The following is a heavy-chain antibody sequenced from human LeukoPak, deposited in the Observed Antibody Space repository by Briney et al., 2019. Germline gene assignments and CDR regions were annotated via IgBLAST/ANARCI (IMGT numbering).Heavy chain of an antibody. CDR3: ARPRRITMVRGVIHDAFDI. V-gene: IGHV4-39*01. D-gene: IGHD3-10*01. J-gene: IGHJ3*02. CDR2: IYYSGST. Sequence: SETLSLTCTVSGGSISSSSYYWGWIRQPPGKGLEWIGSIYYSGSTYYNPSLKSRVTISVDTSKNQFSLKLSSVTAADTAAYYCARPRRITMVRGVIHDAFDIWGQGTMVTVSS. CDR1: GGSISSSSYY.